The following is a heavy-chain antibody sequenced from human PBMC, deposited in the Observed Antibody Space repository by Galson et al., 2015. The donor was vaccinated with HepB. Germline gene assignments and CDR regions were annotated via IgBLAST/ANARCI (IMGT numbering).Heavy chain of an antibody. V-gene: IGHV4-34*01. J-gene: IGHJ6*02. CDR1: GGSFSGYY. CDR3: ARLPYYYYGMDV. Sequence: ETLSLTCAVYGGSFSGYYWSWIRQPPGKGLEWIGEINHSGSTNYNPSLKSRVTIPVDTSKNQFSLKLSSVTAADTAVYYCARLPYYYYGMDVWGQGTTVTVSS. CDR2: INHSGST.